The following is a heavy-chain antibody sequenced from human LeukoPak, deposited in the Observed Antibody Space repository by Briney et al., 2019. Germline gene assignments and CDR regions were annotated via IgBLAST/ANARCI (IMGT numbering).Heavy chain of an antibody. CDR1: GFTFSDYY. D-gene: IGHD1-26*01. CDR3: ARDSIVGATGDYYGMDV. Sequence: PGGSLSLSCTASGFTFSDYYMSWIRQAPGKGLEWVSYISSSGSTIYYADSVKGRFTISRDNAENSLYLQMNSLRAEDTAVYYCARDSIVGATGDYYGMDVWGRGTTVTVSS. CDR2: ISSSGSTI. V-gene: IGHV3-11*01. J-gene: IGHJ6*02.